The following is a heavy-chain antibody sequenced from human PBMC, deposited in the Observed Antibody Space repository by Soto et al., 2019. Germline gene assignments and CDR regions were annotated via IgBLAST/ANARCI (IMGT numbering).Heavy chain of an antibody. Sequence: GGSLRLSCAASEFTFRSYWMHWVRQSPGKGLVWVSRISGDGSSTNYADSVKGRFTISRDNAKNTVYLQIDSLRAEDTAVYYCARSLPGTYGAFDLWGPGTIVTVSS. CDR1: EFTFRSYW. CDR3: ARSLPGTYGAFDL. J-gene: IGHJ3*01. CDR2: ISGDGSST. V-gene: IGHV3-74*01. D-gene: IGHD1-7*01.